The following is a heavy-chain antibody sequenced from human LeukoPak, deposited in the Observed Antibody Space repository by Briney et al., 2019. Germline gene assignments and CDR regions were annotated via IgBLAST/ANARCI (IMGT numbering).Heavy chain of an antibody. J-gene: IGHJ2*01. V-gene: IGHV3-53*01. Sequence: PGGSLRLSCAASGFTVSSSYMSWVRHAPGRGLECVSDIYRDGSTYYADSVKGRFTISRDNSRNTVYLQMSSLSAEDTAVYYCATRPGMGINYFDLWGRGTLVTVSS. CDR1: GFTVSSSY. CDR3: ATRPGMGINYFDL. CDR2: IYRDGST. D-gene: IGHD1-1*01.